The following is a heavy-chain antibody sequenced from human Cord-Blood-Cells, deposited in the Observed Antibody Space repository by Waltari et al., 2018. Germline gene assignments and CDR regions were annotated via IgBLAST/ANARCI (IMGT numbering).Heavy chain of an antibody. J-gene: IGHJ4*02. Sequence: QVQLQESGPGLVKPSETLSLTCTVSGGSISSHYWSLIRQPPGKGLEWIGYSYYSGSPNDNPSLKSRVTISVDTSTNQFSLKLSSVTAADTAVYYCARGIGYVDYWGQGTLVTVSS. CDR1: GGSISSHY. CDR2: SYYSGSP. CDR3: ARGIGYVDY. V-gene: IGHV4-59*11.